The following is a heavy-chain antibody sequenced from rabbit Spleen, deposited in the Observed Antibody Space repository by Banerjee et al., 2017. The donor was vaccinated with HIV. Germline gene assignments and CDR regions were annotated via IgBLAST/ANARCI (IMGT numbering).Heavy chain of an antibody. CDR2: INAVTGKA. D-gene: IGHD1-1*01. CDR1: GFSFSNKAV. CDR3: ARDLVAVIGWNFSL. J-gene: IGHJ4*01. V-gene: IGHV1S40*01. Sequence: QQLVESGGGLVKPGASLTLTCTASGFSFSNKAVMCWVRQAPGKGLQWIACINAVTGKAVYATWAKGRFTFSKTSSTTVTLQMTSLTAADTATYFCARDLVAVIGWNFSLWGPGTLVTVS.